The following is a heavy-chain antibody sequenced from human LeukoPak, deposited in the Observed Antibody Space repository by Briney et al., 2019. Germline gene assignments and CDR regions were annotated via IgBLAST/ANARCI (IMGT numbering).Heavy chain of an antibody. CDR2: ISAYSSADNGNT. V-gene: IGHV1-18*04. J-gene: IGHJ4*02. D-gene: IGHD3-10*01. Sequence: ASVKVSCKASGYTFSAYYIHWVRQAPGQRLEWMGWISAYSSADNGNTHYAQKLQGRVTMTTNTYTNTGYMELRSLRSDDTAVYYCAREYGSGSYTGIDYWGQGTLVTVSS. CDR1: GYTFSAYY. CDR3: AREYGSGSYTGIDY.